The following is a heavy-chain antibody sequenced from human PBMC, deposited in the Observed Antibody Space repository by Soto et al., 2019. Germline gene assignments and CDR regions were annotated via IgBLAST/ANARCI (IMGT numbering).Heavy chain of an antibody. Sequence: SVKVSCKASGGTFSSYAISWVRQAPGQGLEWMGGIIPIFGTANYAQKFQGRVTITADESTSTAYMELSSLRSEDTAVYYCARDGGYCSSTSCHTGGWFDPWGQGTLVTVSS. V-gene: IGHV1-69*13. CDR2: IIPIFGTA. J-gene: IGHJ5*02. CDR1: GGTFSSYA. D-gene: IGHD2-2*02. CDR3: ARDGGYCSSTSCHTGGWFDP.